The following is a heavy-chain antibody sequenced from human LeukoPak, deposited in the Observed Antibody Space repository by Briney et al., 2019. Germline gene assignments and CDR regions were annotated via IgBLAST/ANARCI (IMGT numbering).Heavy chain of an antibody. CDR2: ISGSGDKT. CDR1: GFTFSNYA. D-gene: IGHD2-21*02. V-gene: IGHV3-23*01. CDR3: AKEWIGGRPLVMVAVH. J-gene: IGHJ4*02. Sequence: GGSLRLSCAASGFTFSNYAMSWLRQAPGKGLEWVSAISGSGDKTYYADSVRGRFAISRDNSKSTLYLQMNSLRAEDAAVYYCAKEWIGGRPLVMVAVHWGQGTLVTVSS.